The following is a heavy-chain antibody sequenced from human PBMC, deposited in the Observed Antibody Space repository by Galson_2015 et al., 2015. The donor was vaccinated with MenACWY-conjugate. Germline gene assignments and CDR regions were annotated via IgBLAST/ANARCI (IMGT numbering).Heavy chain of an antibody. Sequence: SLRLSCAASGFTFSLYWVTWVRPAPGKGLEWVANIKEEGSETYYIDSVTGRFIISRDNAKKSLDLQMNSLRAEDTAVYYCARIPVGDSYFDFWGRGALVTVSS. D-gene: IGHD2-21*02. CDR2: IKEEGSET. V-gene: IGHV3-7*04. CDR3: ARIPVGDSYFDF. CDR1: GFTFSLYW. J-gene: IGHJ4*02.